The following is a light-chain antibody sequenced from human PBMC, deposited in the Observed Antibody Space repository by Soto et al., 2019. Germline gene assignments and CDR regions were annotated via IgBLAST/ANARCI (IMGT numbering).Light chain of an antibody. J-gene: IGLJ2*01. CDR2: INSDGSH. V-gene: IGLV4-69*01. CDR1: SGHSSNA. Sequence: QLVLTQSPSASASLGASVKLTCTLSSGHSSNAIAWHQQQPEKGPRYLMKINSDGSHSKGDGIPDRFSGSRSGAECSLTISSLQTEDEADYYCQTWGTGIRVFGGGTKVTVL. CDR3: QTWGTGIRV.